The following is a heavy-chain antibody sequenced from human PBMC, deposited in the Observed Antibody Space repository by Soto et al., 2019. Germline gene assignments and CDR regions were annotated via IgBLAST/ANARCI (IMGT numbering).Heavy chain of an antibody. V-gene: IGHV4-39*07. Sequence: SETLSLTCTVSGGSISSSSYYWGWIRQPPGKGLEWIGSIYYSGSTYYNPSLKSRVTISVDTSKNQFSLKLSSGTAAVTAVYYCAREALPLTGENQLVDYWGQGTLVTVSS. D-gene: IGHD3-9*01. CDR2: IYYSGST. CDR1: GGSISSSSYY. CDR3: AREALPLTGENQLVDY. J-gene: IGHJ4*02.